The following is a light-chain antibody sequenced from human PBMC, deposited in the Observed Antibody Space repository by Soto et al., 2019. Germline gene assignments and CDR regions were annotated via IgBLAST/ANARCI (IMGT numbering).Light chain of an antibody. V-gene: IGKV3-20*01. J-gene: IGKJ1*01. CDR1: RDVAGNY. Sequence: DIVLTQSPGTLSLSPGERATLSCRASRDVAGNYLAWYQQKPGQAPRLLIYGASSRATGIPDRFSGFGSGKVFTLTVSRLEPEDYAVYYCQQYGRSVWTFGQGTKVEI. CDR3: QQYGRSVWT. CDR2: GAS.